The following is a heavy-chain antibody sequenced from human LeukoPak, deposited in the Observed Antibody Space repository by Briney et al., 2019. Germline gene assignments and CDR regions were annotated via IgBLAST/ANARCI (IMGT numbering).Heavy chain of an antibody. D-gene: IGHD3-10*01. CDR2: IYYSGST. Sequence: SETLSLTCTVSGGSISNYYWSWIRQPPGKGLEWIGYIYYSGSTNYNPSLKSRVTISVDTSKNQFSLKLSSVTAADTAVYYCARGRVTMVRGVISVLFDPWGQGTLVTVSS. CDR3: ARGRVTMVRGVISVLFDP. V-gene: IGHV4-59*01. J-gene: IGHJ5*02. CDR1: GGSISNYY.